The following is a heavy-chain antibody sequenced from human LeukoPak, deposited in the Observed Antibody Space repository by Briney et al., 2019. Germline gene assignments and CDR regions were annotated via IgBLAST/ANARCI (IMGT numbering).Heavy chain of an antibody. V-gene: IGHV3-48*03. CDR1: GFTLSSYE. CDR2: ISSSGSTI. J-gene: IGHJ6*04. D-gene: IGHD3-10*02. CDR3: AELGITMIGGV. Sequence: GGSLRLSCAASGFTLSSYEMNWVRQAPGKGLEWVSYISSSGSTIYYADSVKGRFTISRDNAKNSLYLLMNSLRAEDTAVYYCAELGITMIGGVWGKGTTVTISS.